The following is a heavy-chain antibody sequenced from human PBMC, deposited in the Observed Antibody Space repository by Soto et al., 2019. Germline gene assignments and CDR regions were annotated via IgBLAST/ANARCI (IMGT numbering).Heavy chain of an antibody. J-gene: IGHJ3*02. Sequence: GGSLRLSCAASGFTFSSYAMSWVRQAPGKGLEWVSAISGSGGSTYYADSVKGRFTISRDNSKNTLYLQMNSLRAEDTAVYYCANLGGRPYDAFDIWGQGTMVTVSS. CDR1: GFTFSSYA. V-gene: IGHV3-23*01. D-gene: IGHD2-15*01. CDR2: ISGSGGST. CDR3: ANLGGRPYDAFDI.